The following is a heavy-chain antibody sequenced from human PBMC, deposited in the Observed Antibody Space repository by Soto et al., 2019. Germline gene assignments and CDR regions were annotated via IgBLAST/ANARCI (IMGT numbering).Heavy chain of an antibody. CDR1: GGSIRSYY. CDR2: IQNTGKT. V-gene: IGHV4-59*08. D-gene: IGHD6-19*01. J-gene: IGHJ2*01. CDR3: ARPIAVGYWYFDL. Sequence: QVQLQESGPGLVKPSETLSLTCTVSGGSIRSYYWSWIRQSPGKGLEWIGYIQNTGKTTYNPSLKSRVTISLDSSKNQFSLKLSSVTAADTAVYYCARPIAVGYWYFDLWGRGTLVTVSS.